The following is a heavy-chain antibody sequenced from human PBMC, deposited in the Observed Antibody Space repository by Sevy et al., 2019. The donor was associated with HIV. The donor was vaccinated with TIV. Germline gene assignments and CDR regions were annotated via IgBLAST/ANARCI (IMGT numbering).Heavy chain of an antibody. V-gene: IGHV3-23*01. Sequence: GGSLRLPCAASGFIVSNYAMTWVRQAPGKGLEWVSSINSPGTTYYADSVKGRFTISRDNSKNTLYLQMNSLRVDDTAVYSCAKGEGVGSVPYFDYWGQGTLVTVSS. D-gene: IGHD1-26*01. CDR3: AKGEGVGSVPYFDY. CDR1: GFIVSNYA. CDR2: INSPGTT. J-gene: IGHJ4*02.